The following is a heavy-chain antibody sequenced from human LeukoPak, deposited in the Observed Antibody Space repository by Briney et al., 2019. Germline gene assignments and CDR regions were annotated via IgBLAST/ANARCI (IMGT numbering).Heavy chain of an antibody. CDR2: ISWNSGCI. Sequence: GRSLRLSCAASGFTFDAYAMHWVRHAPGKGLEWVSGISWNSGCIGYADSVKVRFTISRDNAKNSLYLQMNSLRAEDTALYYCAKGNYSGSYYYCDYWGQGTLVTVSS. CDR1: GFTFDAYA. J-gene: IGHJ4*02. D-gene: IGHD1-26*01. CDR3: AKGNYSGSYYYCDY. V-gene: IGHV3-9*01.